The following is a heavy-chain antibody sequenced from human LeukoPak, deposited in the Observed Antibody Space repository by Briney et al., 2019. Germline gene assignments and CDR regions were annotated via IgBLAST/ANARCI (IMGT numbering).Heavy chain of an antibody. J-gene: IGHJ4*02. CDR3: AKARGGIAARPDSY. Sequence: GGSLRLSCAASGFTFSSYGMHSVRQAPGKGLEWVSAISGSGGSTYYADSVKGRFTISRDNSKNTLYLQMNSLRAEDTAVYYCAKARGGIAARPDSYWGQGTLVTVSS. CDR2: ISGSGGST. D-gene: IGHD6-6*01. CDR1: GFTFSSYG. V-gene: IGHV3-23*01.